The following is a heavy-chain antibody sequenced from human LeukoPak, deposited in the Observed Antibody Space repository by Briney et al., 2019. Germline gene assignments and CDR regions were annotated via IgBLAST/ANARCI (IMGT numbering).Heavy chain of an antibody. V-gene: IGHV4-61*01. J-gene: IGHJ6*02. CDR2: IYYSGST. CDR1: GGSVSSGSHY. CDR3: ARQWLAGYYYGMDV. Sequence: SETLSLTCTVSGGSVSSGSHYWSWIRQPPGKGLEWIGYIYYSGSTNYNPSLKSRVTISVDTSKNQFSLKLSSVTAADTAVYYCARQWLAGYYYGMDVWGQGTTVTVSS. D-gene: IGHD6-19*01.